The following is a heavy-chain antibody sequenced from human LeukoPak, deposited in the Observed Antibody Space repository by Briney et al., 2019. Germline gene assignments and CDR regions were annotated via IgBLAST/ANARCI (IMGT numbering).Heavy chain of an antibody. J-gene: IGHJ6*02. Sequence: GGSLRLSCAASGFTFSSYAMSWVRQAPGKGLEWVSAISGSGGSTYYADPVKGRFTISRDNSKNTLYLQMNSLRAEDTAVYYCAKLGSRWYYYGMDVWGQGTTVTVSS. V-gene: IGHV3-23*01. CDR2: ISGSGGST. D-gene: IGHD6-13*01. CDR3: AKLGSRWYYYGMDV. CDR1: GFTFSSYA.